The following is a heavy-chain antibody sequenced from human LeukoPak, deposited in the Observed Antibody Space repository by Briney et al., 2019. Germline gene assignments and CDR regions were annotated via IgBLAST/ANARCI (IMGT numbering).Heavy chain of an antibody. Sequence: SETLSLTCTVSSGSISTSNYYWGWVRQPPGKALEWIGNIFYSGSTYYSPSLKSRVTISLDTSRNQFSLKLNSVTAADTAVYYCARAHRLVLHYFDSWGQGTLVTVSS. D-gene: IGHD2-15*01. CDR2: IFYSGST. J-gene: IGHJ4*02. V-gene: IGHV4-39*07. CDR3: ARAHRLVLHYFDS. CDR1: SGSISTSNYY.